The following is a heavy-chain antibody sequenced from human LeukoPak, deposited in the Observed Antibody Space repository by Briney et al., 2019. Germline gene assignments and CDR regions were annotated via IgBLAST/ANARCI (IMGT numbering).Heavy chain of an antibody. V-gene: IGHV1-18*01. Sequence: ASVKVSCKASGYTFTSYGISWVRQAPGQGLEWMGWISAYNGNTNYAQKLQGRVTMTTDTTASTAYMELRSLRSDDTAVYYCARGMGATTPLVFDYWGQGTLVTVSS. CDR2: ISAYNGNT. CDR3: ARGMGATTPLVFDY. J-gene: IGHJ4*02. CDR1: GYTFTSYG. D-gene: IGHD1-26*01.